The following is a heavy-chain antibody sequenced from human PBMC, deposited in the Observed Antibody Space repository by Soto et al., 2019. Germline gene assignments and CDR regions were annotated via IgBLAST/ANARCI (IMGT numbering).Heavy chain of an antibody. CDR2: IIPIFGST. CDR1: GGTFSSYA. Sequence: QVQLVQSGAEVKKPGSSVKVSCKASGGTFSSYALSWVRQAPGQGLEWMGGIIPIFGSTNYAQKFQGRVTMTAAGSTSTAYMELTSLRSADSAVYYCARVYGGGSYYYYGMDVWGQGTTVTVSS. J-gene: IGHJ6*02. V-gene: IGHV1-69*12. D-gene: IGHD3-16*01. CDR3: ARVYGGGSYYYYGMDV.